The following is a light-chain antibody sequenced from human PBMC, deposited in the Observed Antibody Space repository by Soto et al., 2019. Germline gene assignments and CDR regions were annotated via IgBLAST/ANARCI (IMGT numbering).Light chain of an antibody. CDR1: QSINSRY. V-gene: IGKV3-20*01. CDR3: QQFGSSPGFT. Sequence: EIVLTQSPGTLSLSPGERATLSCRASQSINSRYLAWYQQKPGQAPRLLIYGASSRATGIPDRFSGSGSGTDFPLNISRLEPEDFAVYFCQQFGSSPGFTFGPGTIVDIK. CDR2: GAS. J-gene: IGKJ3*01.